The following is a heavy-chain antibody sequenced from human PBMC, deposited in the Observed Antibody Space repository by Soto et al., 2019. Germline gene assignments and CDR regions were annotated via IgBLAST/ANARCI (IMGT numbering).Heavy chain of an antibody. CDR1: GGSISSSNW. V-gene: IGHV4-4*02. J-gene: IGHJ3*02. Sequence: SETLSLTCAVSGGSISSSNWWSWVRQPPGKGLEWIGEIYHSGSTNYNPSLKSRVTISVDKSKNQFSLKLSSVTAVDTAVYYCASIDIVVVPAAMPGAFDIWGQGTMVTVSS. CDR2: IYHSGST. D-gene: IGHD2-2*01. CDR3: ASIDIVVVPAAMPGAFDI.